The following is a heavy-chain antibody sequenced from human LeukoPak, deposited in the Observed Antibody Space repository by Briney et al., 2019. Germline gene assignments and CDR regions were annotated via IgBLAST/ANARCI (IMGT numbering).Heavy chain of an antibody. V-gene: IGHV4-59*01. CDR2: IYYSWST. J-gene: IGHJ5*02. Sequence: SETLSLTCTVSVGSISSYYWSWIRQPPGKALEWIGYIYYSWSTNYNPSLKSRVTISVETSKNQFSLKLSSVTAADTAVYYCARGGSWFDPWGQGTLVTVSS. CDR1: VGSISSYY. D-gene: IGHD3-10*01. CDR3: ARGGSWFDP.